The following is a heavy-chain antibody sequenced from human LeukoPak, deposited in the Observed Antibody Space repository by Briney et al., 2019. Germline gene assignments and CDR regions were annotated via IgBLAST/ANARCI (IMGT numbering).Heavy chain of an antibody. CDR2: VSYDGSNK. Sequence: GGSLRLSCAASGFTFSSYAMHWVRQAPGKGLEWVAVVSYDGSNKYYADSVKGRFTISRDNSKNTLYLQMNSLRAEDTAVYYCARRLDDFWAYFDYWGQGTLVTVSS. V-gene: IGHV3-30-3*01. J-gene: IGHJ4*02. CDR3: ARRLDDFWAYFDY. D-gene: IGHD3-3*01. CDR1: GFTFSSYA.